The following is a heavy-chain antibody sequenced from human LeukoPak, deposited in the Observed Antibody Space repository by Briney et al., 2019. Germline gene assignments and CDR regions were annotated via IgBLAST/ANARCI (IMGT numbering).Heavy chain of an antibody. CDR2: ISGSGGST. Sequence: GGSLRLSCAASGFTFSSYAMSWVRQAPGKGLEWVSAISGSGGSTYYADSVKGRFTISRDNSKNTLYLQMNSLRAEDTAVYYCAKVGCSGGSCYGSGDYYFDYWGQGTLVTVSS. J-gene: IGHJ4*02. D-gene: IGHD2-15*01. CDR1: GFTFSSYA. V-gene: IGHV3-23*01. CDR3: AKVGCSGGSCYGSGDYYFDY.